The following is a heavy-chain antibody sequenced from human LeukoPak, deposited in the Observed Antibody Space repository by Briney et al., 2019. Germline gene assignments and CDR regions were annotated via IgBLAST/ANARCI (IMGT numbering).Heavy chain of an antibody. D-gene: IGHD3-22*01. V-gene: IGHV4-34*01. CDR1: GGSFSGYY. CDR2: INHSGST. J-gene: IGHJ4*02. CDR3: AQIRPSTYYDSSGSFDY. Sequence: PSETLSLTCAVYGGSFSGYYWSWIRQPPGKGLEWIGEINHSGSTNYNPSLKSRVTISVDTSKNQFSLKLSSVTAADTAVYYCAQIRPSTYYDSSGSFDYWGQGTLVTVSS.